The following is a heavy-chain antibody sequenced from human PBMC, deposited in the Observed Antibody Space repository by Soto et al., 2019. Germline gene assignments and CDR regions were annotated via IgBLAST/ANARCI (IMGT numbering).Heavy chain of an antibody. D-gene: IGHD5-18*01. V-gene: IGHV1-69*12. J-gene: IGHJ6*02. CDR2: IIPIFGTA. Sequence: QVQLVQSGAEVKKPGSSVKVSCKASGGTFSSYAISWVRQAPGQGLEWLGGIIPIFGTANYAQKFQGRVTITADASTSNAYMELSSLTSEDTAVYYCARAKESDMVSGYYDGIDVWGQGTTVTVSS. CDR1: GGTFSSYA. CDR3: ARAKESDMVSGYYDGIDV.